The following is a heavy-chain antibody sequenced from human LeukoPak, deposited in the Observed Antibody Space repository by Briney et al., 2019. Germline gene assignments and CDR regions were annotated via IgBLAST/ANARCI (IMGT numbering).Heavy chain of an antibody. CDR1: GYTFTAFD. D-gene: IGHD3-3*01. V-gene: IGHV1-2*06. J-gene: IGHJ6*02. Sequence: GASVKVSCKASGYTFTAFDLHWVRQAPGEGLEWMGRIYPSSGVTKYAQKFQGRITMTRDTSISTAYMELSGLRSDDTAVYYCGRDSVRSYDLWSAYYLGDKYYPMDVWGQGTTVTVSS. CDR2: IYPSSGVT. CDR3: GRDSVRSYDLWSAYYLGDKYYPMDV.